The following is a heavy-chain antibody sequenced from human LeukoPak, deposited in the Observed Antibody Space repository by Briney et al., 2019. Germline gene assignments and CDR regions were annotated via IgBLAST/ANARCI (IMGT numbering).Heavy chain of an antibody. CDR3: ARSIYGVGPFDY. D-gene: IGHD6-6*01. Sequence: SETLSLTCTVSRGSVTSYYWSWIRQPPGKGLEWIGDIYFSGNTKYNPSLQSRVTISLDMSQNQFSLRLRSVTAADTAVYYCARSIYGVGPFDYWGQGTLVTVFS. J-gene: IGHJ4*02. CDR1: RGSVTSYY. V-gene: IGHV4-59*02. CDR2: IYFSGNT.